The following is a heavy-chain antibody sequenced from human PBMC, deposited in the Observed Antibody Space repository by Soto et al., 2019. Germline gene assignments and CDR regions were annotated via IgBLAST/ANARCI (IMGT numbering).Heavy chain of an antibody. V-gene: IGHV2-70*01. Sequence: SGPTLVNPTQTLTLTCTFSGFSLSTSGMCVSWIRQPPGKALEWLALIDWDDDKYYSTSLKTRLTISKDTSKNQVVLTMTNMEPVDTATYYCARIRGYSGYEYYYGMDVWGQGTTVTVSS. CDR3: ARIRGYSGYEYYYGMDV. D-gene: IGHD5-12*01. CDR1: GFSLSTSGMC. CDR2: IDWDDDK. J-gene: IGHJ6*02.